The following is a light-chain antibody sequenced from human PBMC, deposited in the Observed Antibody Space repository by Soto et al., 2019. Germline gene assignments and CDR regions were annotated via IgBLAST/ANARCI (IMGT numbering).Light chain of an antibody. CDR2: DAS. V-gene: IGKV1-5*01. CDR3: QQYKSYSRGT. CDR1: QSISTW. J-gene: IGKJ1*01. Sequence: DIQMTQSPSTLSASVGDRVTITCRASQSISTWLAWYQQKPGKAPKLLIFDASSLESGVPSRFSGSGSGTEFTLTISSLQPDDFATYYCQQYKSYSRGTFGQGPKVEIK.